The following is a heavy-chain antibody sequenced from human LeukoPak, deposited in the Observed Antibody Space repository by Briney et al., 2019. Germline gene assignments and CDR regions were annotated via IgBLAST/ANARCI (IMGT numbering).Heavy chain of an antibody. D-gene: IGHD4-23*01. V-gene: IGHV3-21*01. CDR3: ARSPTPIYGGKKARTLDY. Sequence: PGGSLRLSCAASGFTFSSYSMNWVRQAPGKGLEWVSSISSSSSYIYYADSVKGRFTISRDNSKNTLYLQMNSLRAEDTAVYYCARSPTPIYGGKKARTLDYWGQGTLVTVSS. CDR1: GFTFSSYS. CDR2: ISSSSSYI. J-gene: IGHJ4*02.